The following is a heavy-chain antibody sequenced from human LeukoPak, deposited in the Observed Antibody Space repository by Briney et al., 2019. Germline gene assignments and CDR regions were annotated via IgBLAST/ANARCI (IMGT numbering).Heavy chain of an antibody. D-gene: IGHD3-22*01. J-gene: IGHJ4*02. CDR2: MNPNSGNT. CDR3: ARVDSRPYYYDSSGYSLGY. V-gene: IGHV1-8*03. CDR1: GYTFTGYY. Sequence: ASVKVSCKASGYTFTGYYMHWVRQAPGQGLEWMGWMNPNSGNTGYAQKFQGRVTITRNTSISTAYMELSSLRSEDTAVYYCARVDSRPYYYDSSGYSLGYWGQGTLVTVSS.